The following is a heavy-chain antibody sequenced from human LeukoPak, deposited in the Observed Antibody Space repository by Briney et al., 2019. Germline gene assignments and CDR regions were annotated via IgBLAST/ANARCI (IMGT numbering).Heavy chain of an antibody. CDR2: INPSGGST. Sequence: ASVKVSCKPSVYTFTSYYMHWVRQAPGQGLEWMGIINPSGGSTSYAQKFQGRVTMTRDTSTSTVYMELSSLRSEDTAVYDCASSRDYYGSGSYYWGQGTLVTVSS. J-gene: IGHJ4*02. CDR3: ASSRDYYGSGSYY. V-gene: IGHV1-46*01. D-gene: IGHD3-10*01. CDR1: VYTFTSYY.